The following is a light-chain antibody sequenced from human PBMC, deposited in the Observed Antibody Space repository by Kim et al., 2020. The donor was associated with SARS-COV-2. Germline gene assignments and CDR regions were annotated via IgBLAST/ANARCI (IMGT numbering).Light chain of an antibody. V-gene: IGKV3-11*01. J-gene: IGKJ5*01. Sequence: EVVLTQSPATLSLSPGETATLSCRASQSVDTFLAWSQQKPGQAPRLLIYDASTRGSDIPDRFSGSGSGTDFTLTISRLEPEDFAVYYCHQRGNWPPFAVGQGTRLEIK. CDR2: DAS. CDR3: HQRGNWPPFA. CDR1: QSVDTF.